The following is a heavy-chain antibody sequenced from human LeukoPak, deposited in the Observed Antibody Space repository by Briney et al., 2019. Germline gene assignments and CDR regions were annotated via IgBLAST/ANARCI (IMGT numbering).Heavy chain of an antibody. J-gene: IGHJ4*02. D-gene: IGHD3-3*01. CDR1: GFPFSSYE. V-gene: IGHV3-48*03. Sequence: GGSLRLSCAASGFPFSSYEMNWVRQAPGKGLEWVSYISSSGSTIYYADSVKGRFTISRDNAKNSLYLQMNSLRAEDTAVYYCARAPAYDFWSGYYPRPFDYWGQGTLVTVSS. CDR2: ISSSGSTI. CDR3: ARAPAYDFWSGYYPRPFDY.